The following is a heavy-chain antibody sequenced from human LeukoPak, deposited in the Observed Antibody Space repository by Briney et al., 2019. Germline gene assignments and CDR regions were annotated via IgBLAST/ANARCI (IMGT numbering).Heavy chain of an antibody. J-gene: IGHJ4*02. Sequence: PSETLSLTCTVSGYSISSGYYWGWIRQPPGKGLEWIGSIYHSGSTYYNPSLKSRVTISVDTSKNQFSLKLSSVTAADTAVYYCARHIRRGYSYGYGYWGQGTLVTVSS. CDR1: GYSISSGYY. V-gene: IGHV4-38-2*02. D-gene: IGHD5-18*01. CDR2: IYHSGST. CDR3: ARHIRRGYSYGYGY.